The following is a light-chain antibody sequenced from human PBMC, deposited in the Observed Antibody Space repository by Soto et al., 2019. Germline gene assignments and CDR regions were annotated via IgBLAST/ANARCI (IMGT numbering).Light chain of an antibody. CDR1: SSNIGNNF. Sequence: QSVLTQPPSVSAAPGQTVTISCSGSSSNIGNNFLCWYQQLPGTAPKLLIFKNNERPSGIPDRFSGSKSGSSATLGITGLQTGDEADYYCGTWDNSLNAYVFGTGTKLTVL. CDR3: GTWDNSLNAYV. CDR2: KNN. V-gene: IGLV1-51*02. J-gene: IGLJ1*01.